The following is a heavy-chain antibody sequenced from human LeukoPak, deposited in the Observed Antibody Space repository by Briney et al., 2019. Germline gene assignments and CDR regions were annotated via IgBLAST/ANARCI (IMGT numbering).Heavy chain of an antibody. D-gene: IGHD6-19*01. J-gene: IGHJ6*03. Sequence: ASVKVSCKASGYSFTSYYIHWVRQAPGQGLEWMGWINTNTGNPTYAQGFTGRFVFSLDTSVSTAYLQISSLKAEDTAVYYCARGMDDSSGWYSWSYYYYYMDVWGKGTTVTVSS. CDR2: INTNTGNP. CDR3: ARGMDDSSGWYSWSYYYYYMDV. V-gene: IGHV7-4-1*02. CDR1: GYSFTSYY.